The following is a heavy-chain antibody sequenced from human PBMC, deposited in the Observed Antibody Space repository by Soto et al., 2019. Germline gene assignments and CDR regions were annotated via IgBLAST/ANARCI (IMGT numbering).Heavy chain of an antibody. CDR3: ARAGLGDGSDY. Sequence: QVQLQESGPGLVKPSETLSLTCTVSGGSVSSGSYYWGWIRQPPGKGLEWIGYIYYSGSTSYNPSLKSRVTISLDTSKNQFSLKLSSVTAADTAVYYCARAGLGDGSDYWGQGTLVTVSS. CDR1: GGSVSSGSYY. V-gene: IGHV4-61*01. CDR2: IYYSGST. D-gene: IGHD1-26*01. J-gene: IGHJ4*02.